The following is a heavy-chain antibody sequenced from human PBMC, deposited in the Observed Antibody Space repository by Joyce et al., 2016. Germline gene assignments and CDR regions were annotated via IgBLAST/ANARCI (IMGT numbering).Heavy chain of an antibody. CDR2: VYLQGIT. CDR3: ARRPYNVHTPLGSDWYFDL. J-gene: IGHJ2*01. CDR1: GLSFDLHSF. Sequence: QVQLQESGPGLVKPSETLSLTCGVSGLSFDLHSFWCWIRQPPGKGLEWFGNVYLQGITHYSQSLKSRVTISMDTSKNQFSLNLNSLTAADTAVYFCARRPYNVHTPLGSDWYFDLWGRGTLVTVSS. V-gene: IGHV4-38-2*01. D-gene: IGHD5-18*01.